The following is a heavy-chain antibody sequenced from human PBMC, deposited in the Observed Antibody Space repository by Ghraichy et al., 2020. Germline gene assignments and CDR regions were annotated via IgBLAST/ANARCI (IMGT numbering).Heavy chain of an antibody. CDR1: GGTFSSYA. CDR3: ARSTRYYDPNWFDP. Sequence: SVKVSCKASGGTFSSYAISWVRQAPGQGLEWMGGIIPIFGTANYAQKFQGRVTITADESTSTAYMELSSLRSEDTAVYYCARSTRYYDPNWFDPWGQGTLVTVSS. V-gene: IGHV1-69*13. J-gene: IGHJ5*02. CDR2: IIPIFGTA. D-gene: IGHD3-22*01.